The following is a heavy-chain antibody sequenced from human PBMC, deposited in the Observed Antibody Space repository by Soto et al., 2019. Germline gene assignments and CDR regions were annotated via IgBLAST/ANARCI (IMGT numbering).Heavy chain of an antibody. D-gene: IGHD6-13*01. CDR2: INPSGGST. CDR3: ARDWSAYSSSWYSSD. Sequence: ASVKVSCKASGYTFTSYYMHWVRQAPGQGLEWMGIINPSGGSTSYAQKFQGRVTITADKSASTAYMELSSLRSEDTAVYYCARDWSAYSSSWYSSDWGQGTLVTVSS. V-gene: IGHV1-46*01. CDR1: GYTFTSYY. J-gene: IGHJ4*02.